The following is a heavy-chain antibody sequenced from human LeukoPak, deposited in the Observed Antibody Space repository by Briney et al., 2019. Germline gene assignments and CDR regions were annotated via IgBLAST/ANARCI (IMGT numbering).Heavy chain of an antibody. Sequence: GGSLRLSCVASGFTFNNYAMSWVRQAPGKGLEWVSAISASGGTTYYADSVKGRFTISRDNSENTLFLQMNSLRAEDTAVYYCAKEPREYCSSTSCPNWFDSWGQGTLVTVSS. J-gene: IGHJ5*01. D-gene: IGHD2-2*01. CDR3: AKEPREYCSSTSCPNWFDS. CDR2: ISASGGTT. CDR1: GFTFNNYA. V-gene: IGHV3-23*01.